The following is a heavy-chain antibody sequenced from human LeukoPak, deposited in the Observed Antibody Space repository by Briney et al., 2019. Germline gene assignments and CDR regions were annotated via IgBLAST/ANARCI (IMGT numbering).Heavy chain of an antibody. CDR1: GGSISSGGYY. J-gene: IGHJ4*02. Sequence: PSQTLSLTCTVSGGSISSGGYYWSWIRQPAGKGLECIGRIYISGSANYNPSLKSRATISVDTSKNQFSLKLSSVTAADTAVYYCVKYSGWYVDYWGQGTLVTVSS. CDR2: IYISGSA. CDR3: VKYSGWYVDY. V-gene: IGHV4-61*02. D-gene: IGHD6-19*01.